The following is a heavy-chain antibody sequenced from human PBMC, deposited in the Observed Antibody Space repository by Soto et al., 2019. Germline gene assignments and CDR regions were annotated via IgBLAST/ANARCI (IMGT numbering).Heavy chain of an antibody. CDR3: ARVACSSTSCYYYYYYMDV. D-gene: IGHD2-2*01. CDR1: SGSISSSNW. CDR2: IYHSGST. J-gene: IGHJ6*03. V-gene: IGHV4-4*02. Sequence: QVQLQESGPGLVKPSGTLSLTCAVSSGSISSSNWWSWVRQPPGKGLEWIGEIYHSGSTNYNPSLKSRVTLSVDKSKNQFSLGLSSVTAADTAVYYCARVACSSTSCYYYYYYMDVWGKGTTGTVSS.